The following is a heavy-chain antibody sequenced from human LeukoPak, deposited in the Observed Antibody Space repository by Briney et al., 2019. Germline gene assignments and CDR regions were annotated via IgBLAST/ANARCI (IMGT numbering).Heavy chain of an antibody. Sequence: GESLKISCKGSGYSFTSYWIGCVRQMPGKGLEWMGIIYPGDSDTRYSPSFQGQVTISADKSISTAYLQWSSLKASDTAMYYCARVGYSYGYGADYWGQGTLVTVSS. J-gene: IGHJ4*02. CDR2: IYPGDSDT. CDR1: GYSFTSYW. CDR3: ARVGYSYGYGADY. V-gene: IGHV5-51*01. D-gene: IGHD5-18*01.